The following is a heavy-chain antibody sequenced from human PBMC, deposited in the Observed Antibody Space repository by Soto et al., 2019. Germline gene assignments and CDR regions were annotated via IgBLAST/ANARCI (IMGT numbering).Heavy chain of an antibody. CDR3: ARGRDIVLMVYENYYYYYGMDV. CDR2: IIPIFGTA. CDR1: GGTFSSYA. D-gene: IGHD2-8*01. J-gene: IGHJ6*02. Sequence: GASVKVSCKASGGTFSSYAISWVRQAPGQGLEWMGGIIPIFGTANYARKFQGRVTITADESTSTAYMELSSLRSEDTAVYYCARGRDIVLMVYENYYYYYGMDVWGQGTTVTVSS. V-gene: IGHV1-69*13.